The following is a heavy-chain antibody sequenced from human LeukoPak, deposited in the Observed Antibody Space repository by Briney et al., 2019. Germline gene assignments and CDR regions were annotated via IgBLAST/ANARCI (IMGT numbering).Heavy chain of an antibody. J-gene: IGHJ5*02. CDR1: GGSFSGYY. CDR3: ARGMPPLYCTNGVCYKRWFDP. V-gene: IGHV4-34*01. Sequence: SETLSLTCAVYGGSFSGYYWSWIRQPPGKGLEWIGEINHRGSTNYNPSLKSRVTISVDTSKNQFSLKLSSVTAADTAVYYCARGMPPLYCTNGVCYKRWFDPWGQGTLVTVSS. CDR2: INHRGST. D-gene: IGHD2-8*01.